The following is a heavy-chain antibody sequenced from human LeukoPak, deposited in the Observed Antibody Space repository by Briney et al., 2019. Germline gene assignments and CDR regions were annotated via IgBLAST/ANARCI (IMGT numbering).Heavy chain of an antibody. CDR1: GGSISDYY. Sequence: SETLSLTCTVSGGSISDYYWSWIRQPAGKGLEWVGRIYSSGSTNYNPSLKSRVTISVDKSKNQFSLKMTSVTAADTAVYYCARMVQGYSSVWPETGNNWFDPWGQGTLVTVSS. CDR2: IYSSGST. V-gene: IGHV4-4*07. CDR3: ARMVQGYSSVWPETGNNWFDP. J-gene: IGHJ5*02. D-gene: IGHD6-19*01.